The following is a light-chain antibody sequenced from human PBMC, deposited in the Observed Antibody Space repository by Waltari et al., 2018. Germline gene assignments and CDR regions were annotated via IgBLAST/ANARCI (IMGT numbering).Light chain of an antibody. CDR3: QQYGNSPMT. J-gene: IGKJ1*01. Sequence: EIVLTQSPGPLSLSPGERATLSCRASQSVSSNYLAWYQQKPGQAPRLLIYGASGRATGIPDRFSGSGSGTDFTLTISRLEPEDFAVYYCQQYGNSPMTFGQGTKVEIK. V-gene: IGKV3-20*01. CDR2: GAS. CDR1: QSVSSNY.